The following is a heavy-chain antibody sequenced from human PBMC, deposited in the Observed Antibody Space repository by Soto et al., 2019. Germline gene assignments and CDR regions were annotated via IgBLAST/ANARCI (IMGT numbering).Heavy chain of an antibody. CDR2: INPSGGST. D-gene: IGHD1-1*01. J-gene: IGHJ4*02. CDR1: GYTFTSYY. V-gene: IGHV1-46*01. CDR3: ARERGNWKPASKMHENFDY. Sequence: GASVKVSCKASGYTFTSYYMHWVRQAPGQGLEWMGIINPSGGSTSYAQKFQGRVTMTRDTSTSTVYMELSSLRSEDTAVYYCARERGNWKPASKMHENFDYWGQGTLVTVSS.